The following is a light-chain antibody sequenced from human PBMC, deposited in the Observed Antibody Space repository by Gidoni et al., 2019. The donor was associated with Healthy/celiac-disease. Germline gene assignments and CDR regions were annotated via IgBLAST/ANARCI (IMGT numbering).Light chain of an antibody. CDR3: QQRSNWLT. CDR1: KSVSSY. J-gene: IGKJ4*02. V-gene: IGKV3-11*01. Sequence: EIVLTQSPATLSLSPGGRATLSCRASKSVSSYLAWYQQKPGQAPRLLISDASNRATGITARCSGSGSGTDFTLTISSLEPEDFAVYYCQQRSNWLTFXGXTKVEIK. CDR2: DAS.